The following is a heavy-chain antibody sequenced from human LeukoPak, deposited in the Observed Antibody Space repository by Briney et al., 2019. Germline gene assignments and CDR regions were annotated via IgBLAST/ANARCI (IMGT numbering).Heavy chain of an antibody. Sequence: ASVKVSCKASGYTFTSYGISWVRQAPGQGLERMGWISAYNGNTNYAQKLQGRVTMTTDTSTSRAYMELRSLRSDDTAVYYCARPQLELLLDYWGQGTLVTVSS. V-gene: IGHV1-18*01. CDR1: GYTFTSYG. D-gene: IGHD1-7*01. CDR3: ARPQLELLLDY. CDR2: ISAYNGNT. J-gene: IGHJ4*02.